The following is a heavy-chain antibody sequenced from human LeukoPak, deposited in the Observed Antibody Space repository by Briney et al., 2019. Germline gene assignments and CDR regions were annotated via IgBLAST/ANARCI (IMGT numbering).Heavy chain of an antibody. V-gene: IGHV4-39*07. CDR1: GGSTSSNSYY. CDR3: ARLKGWNDILTGYYYYYYYMDV. Sequence: PSETLSLTCTVSGGSTSSNSYYWGWIRQPPGKGLEWIGSIYYSGSTYYNPSLKSRVTISVDTSKNQFSLKLSSVTAADTAVYYCARLKGWNDILTGYYYYYYYMDVWGKGTTVTISS. J-gene: IGHJ6*03. CDR2: IYYSGST. D-gene: IGHD3-9*01.